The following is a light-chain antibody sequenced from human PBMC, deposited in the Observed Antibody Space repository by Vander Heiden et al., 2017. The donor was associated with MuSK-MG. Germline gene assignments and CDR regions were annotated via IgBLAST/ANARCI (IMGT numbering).Light chain of an antibody. J-gene: IGKJ2*02. CDR1: QDIIKY. CDR2: DAS. Sequence: DIHMTQSPSSLSASVGDRVTITCQASQDIIKYLNWYQQKPGTAPKLLIYDASKLETGVPSRFIGSGSGTDFSFTISSLQPEDFATYYCQQDHSLPRTFGQGTTLEIK. CDR3: QQDHSLPRT. V-gene: IGKV1-33*01.